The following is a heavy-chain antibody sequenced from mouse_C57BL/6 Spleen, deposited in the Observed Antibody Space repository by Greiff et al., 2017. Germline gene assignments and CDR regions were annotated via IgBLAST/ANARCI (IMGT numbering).Heavy chain of an antibody. CDR3: ARRGTYGYDGGCDY. J-gene: IGHJ2*01. V-gene: IGHV1-82*01. Sequence: VQLMESGPELVKPGASVKISCKASGYAFSSSWMNWVKQRPGKGLEWIGRIYPGDGDTNYNGKFKGKATLTADKSSSTAYMQRSSLTSEDSAVYVCARRGTYGYDGGCDYGGQGTTLTVS. CDR1: GYAFSSSW. CDR2: IYPGDGDT. D-gene: IGHD2-2*01.